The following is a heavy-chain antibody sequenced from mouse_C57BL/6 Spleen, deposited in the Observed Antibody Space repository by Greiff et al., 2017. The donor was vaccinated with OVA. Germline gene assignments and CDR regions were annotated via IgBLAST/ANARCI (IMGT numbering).Heavy chain of an antibody. D-gene: IGHD2-4*01. CDR2: INYDGSST. V-gene: IGHV5-16*01. J-gene: IGHJ2*01. CDR1: GFTFSDYY. Sequence: EVQRVESEGGLVQPGSSMKLSCTASGFTFSDYYMAWVRQVPEKGLEWVANINYDGSSTYYLDSLKSRFIISRDNAKNILYLQMSSLKSEDTATYYCARNYDYLYYFDYWGQGTTLTVSS. CDR3: ARNYDYLYYFDY.